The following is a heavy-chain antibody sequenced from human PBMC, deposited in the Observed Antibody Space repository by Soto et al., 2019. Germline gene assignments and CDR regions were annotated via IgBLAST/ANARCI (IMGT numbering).Heavy chain of an antibody. CDR3: AKDRTTFGVINQYFFDS. CDR1: GFTFSNYA. J-gene: IGHJ4*02. CDR2: ISSSGRQT. V-gene: IGHV3-23*01. Sequence: EVQLLESGGTLVQLGGSLRLSCAASGFTFSNYAMSWVRQAPGKGLEWVSAISSSGRQTYYADSVRGRFTILRDNSKNALYLKMSSLRAGDTAVYYCAKDRTTFGVINQYFFDSWGQGTLVAVSS. D-gene: IGHD3-3*01.